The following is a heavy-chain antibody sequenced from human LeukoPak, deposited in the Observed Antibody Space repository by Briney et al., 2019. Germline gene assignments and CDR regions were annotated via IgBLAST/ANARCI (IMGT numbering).Heavy chain of an antibody. D-gene: IGHD2-2*01. Sequence: TLSLTCAVSGGTISSGAYSWSWIRQPPGKGLEWVGYIYHSGSTYYNPSLKSRVTISVDRSKNQFSLKLSSGTAADTGGDYWARLEYCNSTSCSNNWFDPWGQGTLVTVSS. J-gene: IGHJ5*02. CDR2: IYHSGST. CDR3: ARLEYCNSTSCSNNWFDP. V-gene: IGHV4-30-2*01. CDR1: GGTISSGAYS.